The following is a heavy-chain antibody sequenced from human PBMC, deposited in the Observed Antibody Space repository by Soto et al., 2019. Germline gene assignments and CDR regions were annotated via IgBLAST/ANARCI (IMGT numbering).Heavy chain of an antibody. D-gene: IGHD3-22*01. V-gene: IGHV4-39*01. CDR2: IYYSGYT. Sequence: SETLSLTCTVSGGSISSSSYYWGWIRQPPGKGLEWIGNIYYSGYTYYNPSLKSRVTISVDTSKNQFSLKLSSVTAADTALYYCARLVCDRSWYRPGWAQGTLVTVSS. J-gene: IGHJ4*02. CDR3: ARLVCDRSWYRPG. CDR1: GGSISSSSYY.